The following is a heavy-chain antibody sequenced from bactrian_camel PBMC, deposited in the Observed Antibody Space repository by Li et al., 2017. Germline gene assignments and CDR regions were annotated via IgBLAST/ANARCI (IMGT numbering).Heavy chain of an antibody. J-gene: IGHJ4*01. V-gene: IGHV3S53*01. CDR1: LDTGDCST. CDR2: FDSGHDI. D-gene: IGHD3*01. Sequence: HVQLVESGGGLVQAGGSLRLSCAVTLDTGDCSTVGWHRQAPGKEREAVAIFDSGHDIMYSDSVKGRFTISRDLAANKVYLQMNDLKPEDSAVYYCAADMVTAAQALAGGEGRSRVCAWAPYNYLGQGTQVTVS. CDR3: AADMVTAAQALAGGEGRSRVCAWAPYNY.